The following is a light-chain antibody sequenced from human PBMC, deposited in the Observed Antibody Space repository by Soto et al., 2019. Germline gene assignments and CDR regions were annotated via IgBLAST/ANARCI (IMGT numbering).Light chain of an antibody. Sequence: QSALTQPASVSGSPGQSITISCTGTSSDVGGYKYVSWYQQHPDKAPKLIIFEVSNRPSGISSRFSGSKSGNTASLTISGLQAEDEADYYCQSYDSSTYVVFGGGTKLTVL. CDR1: SSDVGGYKY. V-gene: IGLV2-14*01. J-gene: IGLJ3*02. CDR3: QSYDSSTYVV. CDR2: EVS.